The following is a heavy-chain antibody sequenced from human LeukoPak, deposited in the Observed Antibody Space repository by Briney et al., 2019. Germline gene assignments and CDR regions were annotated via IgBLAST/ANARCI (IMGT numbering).Heavy chain of an antibody. CDR2: IYYSGST. CDR3: ASSRSSLYGMDV. Sequence: SETLSLTCTVSGGSISSSSYYWGWIRQPPGKGLEWIGSIYYSGSTYYNPSLMSRVTISVDTSKNQFSLKLSSVTAADTAVYYCASSRSSLYGMDVWGQGTTVTVSS. V-gene: IGHV4-39*01. CDR1: GGSISSSSYY. J-gene: IGHJ6*02. D-gene: IGHD6-19*01.